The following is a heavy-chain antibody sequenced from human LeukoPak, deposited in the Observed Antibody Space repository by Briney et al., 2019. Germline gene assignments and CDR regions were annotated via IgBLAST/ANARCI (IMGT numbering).Heavy chain of an antibody. D-gene: IGHD2-21*01. CDR3: ARAVPPVMTFDY. Sequence: GGSLRLSCAASGFTVSSNYMSCVRQAPGKGLEWVSVIYSGGSTYYADSVKGRFTISRDNSKNTLYLQMNSLRAEDTAVYYCARAVPPVMTFDYWGQGTLVTVPS. CDR1: GFTVSSNY. J-gene: IGHJ4*02. CDR2: IYSGGST. V-gene: IGHV3-53*01.